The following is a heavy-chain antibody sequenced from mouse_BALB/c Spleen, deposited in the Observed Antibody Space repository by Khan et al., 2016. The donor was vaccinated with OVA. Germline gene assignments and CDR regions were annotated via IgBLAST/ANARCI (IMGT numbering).Heavy chain of an antibody. CDR3: VRDGAYHRNDGWFAY. J-gene: IGHJ3*01. V-gene: IGHV1-4*01. CDR1: GYTFTSYT. CDR2: INPSNGYT. D-gene: IGHD2-14*01. Sequence: QIQLVQSGAELARPGASVKMSCKASGYTFTSYTIHWIKKRPGQGLEWIGYINPSNGYTNYNQKFKDKATLTTDKSSTTAYLQLSSLTSDDSAVYNCVRDGAYHRNDGWFAYWGQGTLVPVSA.